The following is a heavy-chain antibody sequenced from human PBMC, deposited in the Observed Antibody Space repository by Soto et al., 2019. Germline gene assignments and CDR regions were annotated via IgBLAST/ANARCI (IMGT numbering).Heavy chain of an antibody. CDR2: ISYDGSNK. V-gene: IGHV3-30-3*01. J-gene: IGHJ3*02. D-gene: IGHD3-22*01. Sequence: QVQLVESGGGVVQPGRSLRLSCAASGFTFSSYAMHWVRQAPGKGLEWVAVISYDGSNKYYADSVKGRFTISRDNSKNTLCLQMNSLRAEDTAVYYCARAPAHYYDSSGYHYIREDAFDIWGQGTMVTVSS. CDR1: GFTFSSYA. CDR3: ARAPAHYYDSSGYHYIREDAFDI.